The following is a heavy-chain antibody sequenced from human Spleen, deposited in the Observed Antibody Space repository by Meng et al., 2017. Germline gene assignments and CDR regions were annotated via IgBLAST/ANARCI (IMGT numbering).Heavy chain of an antibody. V-gene: IGHV7-4-1*02. CDR2: INTNTGNP. CDR1: GGIFSNYV. D-gene: IGHD6-19*01. CDR3: ARDHPLGAVAGGFDY. J-gene: IGHJ4*02. Sequence: ASVKVSCKALGGIFSNYVIGWVRQAPGQGLEWMGWINTNTGNPTYAQGFTGRFVFSLDTSVSTAYLQISSLKAEDTAVYYCARDHPLGAVAGGFDYWGPGTLVTVSS.